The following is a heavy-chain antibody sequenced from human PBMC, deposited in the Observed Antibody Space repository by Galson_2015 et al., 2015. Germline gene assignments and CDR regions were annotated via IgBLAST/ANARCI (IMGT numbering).Heavy chain of an antibody. D-gene: IGHD5/OR15-5a*01. J-gene: IGHJ5*02. CDR3: ARSSSHSWPDP. V-gene: IGHV3-7*01. CDR1: GFTFSSYW. Sequence: SLRLSCAASGFTFSSYWMSWVRQAPGKGLEWVANIKEDGRNKYYVDSVKGRFAISRDNTQDLLYLQMNSRRADYTAMYYCARSSSHSWPDPWGQGTLVTVSS. CDR2: IKEDGRNK.